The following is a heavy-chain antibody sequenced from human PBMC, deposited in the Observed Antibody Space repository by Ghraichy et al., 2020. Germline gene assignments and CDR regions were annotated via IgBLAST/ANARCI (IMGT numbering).Heavy chain of an antibody. CDR3: VRGYYYDTSGPKYYFDS. Sequence: GGSLRLSCAASGFIFSDSYMSWICQAPGKGLEWIAYIRNSGATIYYRDSVKGRFTISRDNTKDLLYLHMNSLRADDTAVYYCVRGYYYDTSGPKYYFDSWGQGTLVTVSS. J-gene: IGHJ4*02. CDR2: IRNSGATI. D-gene: IGHD3-22*01. V-gene: IGHV3-11*01. CDR1: GFIFSDSY.